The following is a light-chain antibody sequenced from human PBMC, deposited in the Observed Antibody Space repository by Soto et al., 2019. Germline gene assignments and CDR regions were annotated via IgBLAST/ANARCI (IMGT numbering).Light chain of an antibody. CDR2: EGS. J-gene: IGLJ2*01. V-gene: IGLV2-23*03. Sequence: QSALTQPASVSGSPGQSITISCTGTSSDVGSYNLVSWYQQHPGKAPKLMIYEGSKRPSGVSNRFSGSKSGNTASLTISGLQAEDEADYYCCSYAGSSTFHVVFGGGTKVTGL. CDR3: CSYAGSSTFHVV. CDR1: SSDVGSYNL.